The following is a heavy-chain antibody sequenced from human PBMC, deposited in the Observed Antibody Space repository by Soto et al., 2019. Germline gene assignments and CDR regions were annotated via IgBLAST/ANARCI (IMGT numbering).Heavy chain of an antibody. CDR3: ARGSRASIQLKTKYYGMDV. Sequence: SVKVSCKASGGTFSSYAISWVRQAPGQGLEWMGGIIPIFGTANYAQKFQGRVTITADESTSTAYMELSSLRSEDTAVYYCARGSRASIQLKTKYYGMDVWGQGTTVTVYS. J-gene: IGHJ6*02. CDR2: IIPIFGTA. V-gene: IGHV1-69*13. D-gene: IGHD5-18*01. CDR1: GGTFSSYA.